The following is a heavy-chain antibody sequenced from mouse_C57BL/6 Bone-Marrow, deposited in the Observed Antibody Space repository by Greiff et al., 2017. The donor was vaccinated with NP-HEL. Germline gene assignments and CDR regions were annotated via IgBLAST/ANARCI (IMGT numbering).Heavy chain of an antibody. CDR1: GYTFTDYY. D-gene: IGHD1-1*01. Sequence: VKLMESGPELVKPGASVKISCKASGYTFTDYYINWVKQRPGQGLEWIGWIFPGSGSTYYNEKFKGKATLTVDKSSSTAYMLLSSLTSEDSAVYFCARKDGSSQAWFAYWGQGTLVTVSA. J-gene: IGHJ3*01. CDR3: ARKDGSSQAWFAY. V-gene: IGHV1-75*01. CDR2: IFPGSGST.